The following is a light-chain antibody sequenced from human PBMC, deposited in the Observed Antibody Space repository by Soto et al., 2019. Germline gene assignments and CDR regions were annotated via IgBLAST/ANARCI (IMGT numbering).Light chain of an antibody. CDR2: DAS. Sequence: EIGMTQSPATLSVSPGDRATLSCRASQSVDNDLAWYQQKPGQPPRLLIYDASTRATGIPARFSGSQSGTEFTLTISSLLSEDFAVYSCQQYHNWPLTFGGGTKVEIK. V-gene: IGKV3D-15*01. J-gene: IGKJ4*01. CDR1: QSVDND. CDR3: QQYHNWPLT.